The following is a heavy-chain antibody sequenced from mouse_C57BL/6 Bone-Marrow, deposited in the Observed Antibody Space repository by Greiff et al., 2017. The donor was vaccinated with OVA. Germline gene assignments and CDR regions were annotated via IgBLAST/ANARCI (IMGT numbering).Heavy chain of an antibody. CDR3: AREWGTTEGFAY. J-gene: IGHJ3*01. V-gene: IGHV1-42*01. Sequence: VQLQQSGPELVKPGASVKISCKASGYSFTGYYMNWVKQSPEKSLEWIGEINPSTGGTTYNQKFKAKATLTVDKSSSTAYMQLKSLTSEDSAVYYCAREWGTTEGFAYWGQGTLVTVSA. D-gene: IGHD1-1*01. CDR2: INPSTGGT. CDR1: GYSFTGYY.